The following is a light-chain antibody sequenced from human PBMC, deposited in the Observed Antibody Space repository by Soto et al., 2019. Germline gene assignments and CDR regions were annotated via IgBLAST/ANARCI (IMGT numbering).Light chain of an antibody. CDR3: SSYAGNNNLV. CDR2: EVS. Sequence: QSALTQPPSASGSPGQSVTISCTGTSRDVGGYNYVSWYQQHPGKAPKLMMYEVSKRPSGVPDRFSGSKSGNTASLTVSGLQAEDEADYYCSSYAGNNNLVFGTGTKLTVL. CDR1: SRDVGGYNY. J-gene: IGLJ1*01. V-gene: IGLV2-8*01.